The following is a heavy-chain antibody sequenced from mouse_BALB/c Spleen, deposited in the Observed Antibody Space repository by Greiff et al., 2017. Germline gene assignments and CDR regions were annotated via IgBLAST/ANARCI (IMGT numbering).Heavy chain of an antibody. CDR2: IWAGGST. CDR3: ARDTTTVVRYFDV. J-gene: IGHJ1*01. D-gene: IGHD1-1*01. V-gene: IGHV2-9*02. CDR1: GFSLTSYG. Sequence: VQLVESGPGLVAPSQSLSITCTVSGFSLTSYGVHWVRQPPGKGLEWLGVIWAGGSTNYNSALMSRLSISKDNSKSQVFLKMNSLQTDDTAMYYCARDTTTVVRYFDVWGAGTTVTVSS.